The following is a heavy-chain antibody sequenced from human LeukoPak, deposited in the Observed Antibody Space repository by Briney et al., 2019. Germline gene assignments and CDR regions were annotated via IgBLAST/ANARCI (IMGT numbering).Heavy chain of an antibody. D-gene: IGHD3-10*01. CDR1: GLTFRSYA. V-gene: IGHV3-23*01. CDR2: ISGSGGST. Sequence: PGGSLRLSCAASGLTFRSYAMSWVRQAPGKGLEWVSAISGSGGSTYYADSVKGRFTISRDNSKNTLYLQMNSLRAEDTAVYYCAKDGLLWFGELSQRFDYWGQGTLVTVSS. CDR3: AKDGLLWFGELSQRFDY. J-gene: IGHJ4*02.